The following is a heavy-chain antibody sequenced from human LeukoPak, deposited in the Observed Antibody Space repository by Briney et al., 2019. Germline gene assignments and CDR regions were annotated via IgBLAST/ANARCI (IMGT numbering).Heavy chain of an antibody. CDR2: IIPIFGTA. CDR1: GGTFSGYA. D-gene: IGHD6-13*01. J-gene: IGHJ5*02. Sequence: SVKVSCKASGGTFSGYAISWVRQAPGQGLEWMGGIIPIFGTANYAQKFQGRVTITTDESTSTAYMELSSLRSEDAAVYYCARGGLAAAGTKRGYNWFDPWGQGTLVTVSS. CDR3: ARGGLAAAGTKRGYNWFDP. V-gene: IGHV1-69*05.